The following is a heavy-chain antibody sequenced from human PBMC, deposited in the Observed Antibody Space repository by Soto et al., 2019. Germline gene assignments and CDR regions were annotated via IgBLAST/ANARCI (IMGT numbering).Heavy chain of an antibody. CDR2: IWFDGSNK. CDR1: GFTFSSYG. Sequence: GSLRLSCAASGFTFSSYGMHWVRQAPCKGLEWVAVIWFDGSNKFYADSVKGRFTISRDNSKNTVSLQMNSLRDEDSAAYYCATTGPYWGQGTLVTVSS. J-gene: IGHJ4*02. CDR3: ATTGPY. V-gene: IGHV3-33*01.